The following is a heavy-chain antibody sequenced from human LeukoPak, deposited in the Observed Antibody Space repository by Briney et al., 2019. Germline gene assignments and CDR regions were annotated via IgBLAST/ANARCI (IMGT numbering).Heavy chain of an antibody. CDR1: GFTFSSYA. CDR2: ISYDGSNK. Sequence: PGRSLRLSCAASGFTFSSYAMHWVRQAPGKGLEWVAVISYDGSNKYYADSVKGRFTISRDNSKNTLYLQMNSLRAEDTAVYYCARDFSGWFDPWGQGTLVTVSS. CDR3: ARDFSGWFDP. J-gene: IGHJ5*02. D-gene: IGHD3-10*01. V-gene: IGHV3-30*01.